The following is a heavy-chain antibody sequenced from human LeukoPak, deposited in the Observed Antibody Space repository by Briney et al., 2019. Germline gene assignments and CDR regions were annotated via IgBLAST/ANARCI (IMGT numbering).Heavy chain of an antibody. Sequence: GASVKVSCKASGYTFTSCDINWVRQATGQGLEWMGWMNPKSGNTGYGQSFQGRITMTRDNSIGTAYMELNNLTSGDTAMYYCTRGSSGRRDNWGQGTLVIVSA. J-gene: IGHJ4*02. CDR2: MNPKSGNT. CDR1: GYTFTSCD. D-gene: IGHD6-19*01. V-gene: IGHV1-8*01. CDR3: TRGSSGRRDN.